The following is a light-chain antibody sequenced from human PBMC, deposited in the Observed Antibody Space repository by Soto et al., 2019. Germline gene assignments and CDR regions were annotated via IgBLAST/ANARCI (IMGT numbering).Light chain of an antibody. Sequence: QSALTRPPSASGTPGQRVTISCSGSSSNIGSKTVNWYQQLPGTVPKLLIYNSYQRPSGVPDRFSAPKSGTSASLAISGFQSEDEADYYSSSWDASLNGYISGTVTKATDL. CDR3: SSWDASLNGYI. J-gene: IGLJ1*01. CDR1: SSNIGSKT. CDR2: NSY. V-gene: IGLV1-44*01.